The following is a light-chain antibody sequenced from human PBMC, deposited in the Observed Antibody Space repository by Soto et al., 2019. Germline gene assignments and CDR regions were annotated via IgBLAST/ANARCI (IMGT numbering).Light chain of an antibody. CDR3: QQRSNLIT. CDR1: QSVSVY. Sequence: EIVLTQSPATLSVSPGERATLSCRASQSVSVYLDWYQQQSGQAPRLLIFDASKRATGIPDRFSGSGSGTAFTLTISSLEPEDFEVYYCQQRSNLITFGGGTKVDIK. CDR2: DAS. J-gene: IGKJ4*01. V-gene: IGKV3-11*01.